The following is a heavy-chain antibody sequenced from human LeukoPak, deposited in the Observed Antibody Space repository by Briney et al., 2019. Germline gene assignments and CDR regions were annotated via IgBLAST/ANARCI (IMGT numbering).Heavy chain of an antibody. Sequence: TPSETLSLTCTVSGDSINSGNNYWSWIRQPAGKGPEWIGHIYSSGTTNYNPSLKSRVTMSVDTSKNQFSLKLTSVAAADTAVYYCAREAGSYDSSGYYSLYYSFDYWGQGTLVTVSS. CDR3: AREAGSYDSSGYYSLYYSFDY. D-gene: IGHD3-22*01. CDR1: GDSINSGNNY. J-gene: IGHJ4*02. CDR2: IYSSGTT. V-gene: IGHV4-61*09.